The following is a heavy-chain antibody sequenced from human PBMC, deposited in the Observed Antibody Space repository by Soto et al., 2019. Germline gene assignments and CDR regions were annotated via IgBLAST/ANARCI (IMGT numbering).Heavy chain of an antibody. CDR3: AKDRDGSAFSGLDV. D-gene: IGHD3-10*01. Sequence: VQLVESGGTLVQPGRSLRLSCAASGFTFDNYAMHWARQAPGKGLEWVSGINWNSGKVDYADSVKGRFTISRDNAKNSRYLQMNSLGAEATALYYCAKDRDGSAFSGLDVWGQGTTVTVSS. CDR1: GFTFDNYA. CDR2: INWNSGKV. V-gene: IGHV3-9*01. J-gene: IGHJ6*02.